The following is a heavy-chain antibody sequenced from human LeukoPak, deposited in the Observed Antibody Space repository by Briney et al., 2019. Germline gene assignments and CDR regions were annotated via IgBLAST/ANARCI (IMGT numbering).Heavy chain of an antibody. CDR3: AKNPTGFPNWFDP. J-gene: IGHJ5*02. D-gene: IGHD1-14*01. V-gene: IGHV3-23*01. CDR2: ISGNSDYT. CDR1: GGSISSYY. Sequence: ETLSLTCTVSGGSISSYYWSWIRQPPGKGLEWVSVISGNSDYTYYADSVKGRFTISRDNSKNTLYLQMNSLRVEDTAVYYCAKNPTGFPNWFDPWGQGTLVTVSS.